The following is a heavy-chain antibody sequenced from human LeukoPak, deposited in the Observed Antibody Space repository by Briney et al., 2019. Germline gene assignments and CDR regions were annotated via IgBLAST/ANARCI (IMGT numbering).Heavy chain of an antibody. CDR1: GGSISSYY. J-gene: IGHJ4*02. Sequence: SETLSLTCTVSGGSISSYYWSWIRQPPGKGLEWIGYIYYSGSTNYNPSLKSRVTISVDTSKNQFSLKLSSVTAADTAVYYCARVNYDYVWGSYRLERLDYWGQGTLVTVSS. CDR3: ARVNYDYVWGSYRLERLDY. V-gene: IGHV4-59*01. CDR2: IYYSGST. D-gene: IGHD3-16*02.